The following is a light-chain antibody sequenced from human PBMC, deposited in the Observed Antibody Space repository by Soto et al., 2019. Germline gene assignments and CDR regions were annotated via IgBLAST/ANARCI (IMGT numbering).Light chain of an antibody. J-gene: IGKJ5*01. CDR2: DTS. CDR3: QQYNDWFSIT. V-gene: IGKV3-15*01. CDR1: QSDRSK. Sequence: EIVMTQSPATLSVSPGERAALSCRASQSDRSKLAWYRQRPGQAPRLVIYDTSTRATDVPARFSGSGSGTEFTLTISSLQSEDFGVYYCQQYNDWFSITFGQGTRLEIK.